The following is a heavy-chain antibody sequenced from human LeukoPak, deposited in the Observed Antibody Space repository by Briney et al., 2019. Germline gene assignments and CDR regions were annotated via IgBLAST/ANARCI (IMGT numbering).Heavy chain of an antibody. V-gene: IGHV4-59*01. J-gene: IGHJ4*02. Sequence: SETLSLTCTVSGGSISSYYGSWIRQPPGKGLEWIGYIYYSGSTNYNPSLKSRVTISVDTSKNQFSLKLSSVTAADTAVYYCARAVAGSGYFDYWGQGTLVTVSS. CDR3: ARAVAGSGYFDY. CDR2: IYYSGST. CDR1: GGSISSYY. D-gene: IGHD6-19*01.